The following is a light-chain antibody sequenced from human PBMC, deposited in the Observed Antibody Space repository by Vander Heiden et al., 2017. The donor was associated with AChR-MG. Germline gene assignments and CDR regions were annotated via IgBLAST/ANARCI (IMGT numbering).Light chain of an antibody. V-gene: IGKV3-15*01. CDR1: QTVSSN. J-gene: IGKJ2*01. CDR3: QQYNYWYT. CDR2: GAS. Sequence: IVMTRSQITLSVSPGERATLSCRASQTVSSNLAWYQQKPGQAPRLLIYGASTRATGIPARFSGSGSGTDFTLTISSLQSEDFAVYYCQQYNYWYTFGQGTKLEIK.